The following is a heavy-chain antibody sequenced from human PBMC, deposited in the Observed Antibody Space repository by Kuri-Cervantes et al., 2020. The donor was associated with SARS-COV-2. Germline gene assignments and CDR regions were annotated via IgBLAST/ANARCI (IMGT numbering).Heavy chain of an antibody. CDR1: GFTFSDYY. D-gene: IGHD3-3*01. J-gene: IGHJ4*02. CDR2: ISSSGSTI. V-gene: IGHV3-11*04. CDR3: ARSYDFWSGYLLYYFDY. Sequence: GESLKISCAASGFTFSDYYMTWIRQAPGKGLEWVSYISSSGSTIYYADSVKGRFTISRDNSKNTLYLQMGSLRAEDMAVYYCARSYDFWSGYLLYYFDYWGQGTLVTVSS.